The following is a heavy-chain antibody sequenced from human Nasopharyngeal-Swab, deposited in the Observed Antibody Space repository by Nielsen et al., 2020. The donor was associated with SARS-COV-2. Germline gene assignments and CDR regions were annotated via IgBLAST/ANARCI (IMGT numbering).Heavy chain of an antibody. Sequence: GESLMISCAASGFTFSSYSMNWVRQAPGKGLEWVSSISSSSSYIYYADSVKGRFTISRDNAKNSLYLQMNSLRAEDTAVYYCARGSYYYDSSGYYDYWGQGTLVTVSS. CDR1: GFTFSSYS. CDR2: ISSSSSYI. CDR3: ARGSYYYDSSGYYDY. J-gene: IGHJ4*02. V-gene: IGHV3-21*01. D-gene: IGHD3-22*01.